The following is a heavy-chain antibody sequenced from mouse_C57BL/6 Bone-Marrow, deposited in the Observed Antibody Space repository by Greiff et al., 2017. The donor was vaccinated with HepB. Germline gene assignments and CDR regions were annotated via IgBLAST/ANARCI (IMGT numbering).Heavy chain of an antibody. Sequence: QVQLQQPGAELVMPGASVKLSCKASGYTFTSYWMHWVKQRPGQGLEWIGEIDPSDSYTNYNQKFKGKATLTVDTSSSTAYMLLSSLTSEDSAVYYCARSGVYDGYSGAYWGQGTLVTVSA. CDR3: ARSGVYDGYSGAY. D-gene: IGHD2-3*01. CDR1: GYTFTSYW. J-gene: IGHJ3*01. CDR2: IDPSDSYT. V-gene: IGHV1-69*01.